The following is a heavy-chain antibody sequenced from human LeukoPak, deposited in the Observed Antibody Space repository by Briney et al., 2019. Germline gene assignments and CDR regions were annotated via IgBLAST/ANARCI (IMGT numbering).Heavy chain of an antibody. V-gene: IGHV3-9*01. D-gene: IGHD6-19*01. Sequence: GWSLRLSCAASGFTFDDYAMHWVRQAPGKGLEWVSGITWNTRIIGYADSVKGRFTIPRDNAKNSLHLQMNSLRAEDTALYYCAKEIYRSGWHDAFDIWGQGTMVTVSS. J-gene: IGHJ3*02. CDR1: GFTFDDYA. CDR2: ITWNTRII. CDR3: AKEIYRSGWHDAFDI.